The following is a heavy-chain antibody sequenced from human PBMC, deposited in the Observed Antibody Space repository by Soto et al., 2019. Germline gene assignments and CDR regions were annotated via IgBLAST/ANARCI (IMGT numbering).Heavy chain of an antibody. Sequence: GGSLRLSCTASGFTFGDYAMSWFRQAPGKGLEWVGFIRSKAYGGTTEYAASVKGRFTISRDDSKSIAYLQMNSLKTEDTAVYYCTRDREAARVYFDYWGQGTLVTVSS. CDR2: IRSKAYGGTT. CDR1: GFTFGDYA. CDR3: TRDREAARVYFDY. V-gene: IGHV3-49*03. J-gene: IGHJ4*02. D-gene: IGHD6-6*01.